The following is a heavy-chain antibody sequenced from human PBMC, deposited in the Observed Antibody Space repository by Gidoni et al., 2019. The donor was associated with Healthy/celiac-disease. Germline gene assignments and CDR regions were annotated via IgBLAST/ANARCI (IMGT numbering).Heavy chain of an antibody. CDR1: GFTFSSYA. V-gene: IGHV3-30-3*01. J-gene: IGHJ6*02. D-gene: IGHD6-13*01. CDR2: ISYDGSNK. CDR3: ARDRGIAAAGYYYYYGMDV. Sequence: QVQLVESGGGVVQPGRSLRLSCAASGFTFSSYAMRWVRQAPGKGLEWVAVISYDGSNKYYADSVKGRFTISRDNSKNTLYLQMNSLRAEDTAVYYCARDRGIAAAGYYYYYGMDVWGQGTTVTVSS.